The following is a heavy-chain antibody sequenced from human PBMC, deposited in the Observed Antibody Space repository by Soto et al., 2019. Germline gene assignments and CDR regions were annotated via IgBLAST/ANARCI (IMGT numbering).Heavy chain of an antibody. D-gene: IGHD6-19*01. Sequence: GGSLRLSCAASGFTFSSYDMHWVRQAPGKGLEWVAVISHDGSKKNYADSVKGRFTISRDNSKNTLYLQMNSLRAEDTAVYYCAKPLPHLGAVAHIFDYWGQGTLVTVYS. CDR1: GFTFSSYD. V-gene: IGHV3-30*18. J-gene: IGHJ4*02. CDR3: AKPLPHLGAVAHIFDY. CDR2: ISHDGSKK.